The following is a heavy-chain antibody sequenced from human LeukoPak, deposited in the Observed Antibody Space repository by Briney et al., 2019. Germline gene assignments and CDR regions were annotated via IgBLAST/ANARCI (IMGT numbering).Heavy chain of an antibody. CDR3: ARQLIHYYQQNYYFDY. CDR2: IYYSGST. D-gene: IGHD2-2*01. J-gene: IGHJ4*02. CDR1: GGSISSSSYY. V-gene: IGHV4-39*01. Sequence: PSETLSLTCTVSGGSISSSSYYWGWIRQPPGKGLEWIGSIYYSGSTYYNPSLKSRITISVDTSKNQFSLRLSSVTAADTAVYYCARQLIHYYQQNYYFDYWGQGTLVTVSS.